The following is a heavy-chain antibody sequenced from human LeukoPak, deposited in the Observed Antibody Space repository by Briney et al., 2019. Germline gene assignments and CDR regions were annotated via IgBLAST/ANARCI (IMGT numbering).Heavy chain of an antibody. CDR2: IHPSSSAT. D-gene: IGHD2-8*01. CDR1: GDGFDNYW. J-gene: IGHJ5*02. V-gene: IGHV5-51*01. CDR3: ARRAHLAQLGVHWFDP. Sequence: GESLKISCSVSGDGFDNYWYGWVRHMSGEGLQWVAIIHPSSSATHHNPSFQGRVSISADKANTPSSLQRNCLRTSDSAIYLCARRAHLAQLGVHWFDPWGQGTRVTVSS.